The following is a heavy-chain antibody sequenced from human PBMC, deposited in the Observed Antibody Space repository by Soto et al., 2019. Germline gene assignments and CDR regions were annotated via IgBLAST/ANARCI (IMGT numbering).Heavy chain of an antibody. V-gene: IGHV1-24*01. CDR2: FDPEDGET. D-gene: IGHD6-25*01. Sequence: ASVKVSSKVSGYTLTELSMHCVRQAPGKGLEWMGGFDPEDGETIYAQKFQGRVTMTEDTSTDTAYMELSSLRSEDTAIYYCVRGLGSGDYWGRGTLVTVSS. CDR3: VRGLGSGDY. CDR1: GYTLTELS. J-gene: IGHJ4*02.